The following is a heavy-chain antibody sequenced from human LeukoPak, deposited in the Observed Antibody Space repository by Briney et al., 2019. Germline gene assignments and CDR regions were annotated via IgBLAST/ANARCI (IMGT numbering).Heavy chain of an antibody. CDR2: INHSGST. D-gene: IGHD2-2*01. CDR3: ARGLGLVVPAHGMDV. V-gene: IGHV4-34*01. J-gene: IGHJ6*04. CDR1: GGFFSGYY. Sequence: PSETLSLTCAVYGGFFSGYYWSWIRQPPGKGLEWIGEINHSGSTNYNPSLKSRVTISVDTSKNQFSLKLSSVTAADTAVYYCARGLGLVVPAHGMDVWGKGTTVTVSS.